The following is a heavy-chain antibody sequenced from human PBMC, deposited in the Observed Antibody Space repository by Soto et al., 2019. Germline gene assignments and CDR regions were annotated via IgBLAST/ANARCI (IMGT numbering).Heavy chain of an antibody. V-gene: IGHV4-39*01. CDR1: GGSIRSSSYF. J-gene: IGHJ6*03. Sequence: PSETLSHTCTVSGGSIRSSSYFWGWIRPPPGKGLEWIGSIYYSGSTYYNPSLKSRVTISVDTSKNQFSLKLSSVTAADTAVYYCARHGDFWSGYTHYYYMDVWGKGTTVTVSS. D-gene: IGHD3-3*01. CDR2: IYYSGST. CDR3: ARHGDFWSGYTHYYYMDV.